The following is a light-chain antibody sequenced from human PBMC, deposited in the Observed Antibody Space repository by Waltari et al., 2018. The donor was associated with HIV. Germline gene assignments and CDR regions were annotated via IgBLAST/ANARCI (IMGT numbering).Light chain of an antibody. CDR2: DAS. CDR3: QQYDNVPVT. Sequence: DIQMTQSPSSLSASVGDRVNITCQASQDISSYLNWYQQKLGKAPKFLIYDASDLETGVPSRFSGSGSGTDFTFTISSLQPADIGTYYCQQYDNVPVTFGPGTKVEIK. V-gene: IGKV1-33*01. J-gene: IGKJ3*01. CDR1: QDISSY.